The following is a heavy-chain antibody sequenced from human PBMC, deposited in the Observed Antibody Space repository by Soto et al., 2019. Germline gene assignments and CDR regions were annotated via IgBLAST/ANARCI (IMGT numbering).Heavy chain of an antibody. CDR3: ARTAGDLDY. CDR2: TNPKSGYT. J-gene: IGHJ4*02. V-gene: IGHV1-8*01. CDR1: GYTFTNYD. Sequence: QVQLVQSGAEVKKPGASVKVSCKTSGYTFTNYDINWVRQATGQGLEWMGWTNPKSGYTGSAQKFQGRVTMIRDSSIRTAYMELHSLTSEDTAVYYCARTAGDLDYWGQGPLITVSS. D-gene: IGHD4-17*01.